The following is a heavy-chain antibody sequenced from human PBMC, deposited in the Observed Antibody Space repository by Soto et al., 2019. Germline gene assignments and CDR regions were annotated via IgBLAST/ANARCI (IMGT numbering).Heavy chain of an antibody. D-gene: IGHD6-19*01. CDR3: AKQVTPHSSGWPDAFDI. Sequence: QVQLVESGGGVVQPGRSLRLSCAVYGFTFSSYGMHWVRQAPGKGLEWVAVISYDGSNKYYADSVKGRFTISRDNSKNTLHLQMNSLRAEDTAVYYCAKQVTPHSSGWPDAFDIWGQGTMVSVSS. CDR1: GFTFSSYG. J-gene: IGHJ3*02. CDR2: ISYDGSNK. V-gene: IGHV3-30*18.